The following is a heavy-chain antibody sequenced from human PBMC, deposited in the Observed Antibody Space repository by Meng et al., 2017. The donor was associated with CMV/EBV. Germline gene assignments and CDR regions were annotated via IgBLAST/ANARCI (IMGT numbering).Heavy chain of an antibody. Sequence: GQLQESGPGLVKPSQTLSLTCTVSGGSISSGDYYWSGIRQPPGKGLEWIGYIYYSGSNYYNPSLKSRVTISVDTSKNQFSLKLSSVTAADTAVYYCAREGDNPFDYWGQGTLVTVSS. CDR2: IYYSGSN. V-gene: IGHV4-30-4*08. J-gene: IGHJ4*02. CDR1: GGSISSGDYY. D-gene: IGHD2-21*02. CDR3: AREGDNPFDY.